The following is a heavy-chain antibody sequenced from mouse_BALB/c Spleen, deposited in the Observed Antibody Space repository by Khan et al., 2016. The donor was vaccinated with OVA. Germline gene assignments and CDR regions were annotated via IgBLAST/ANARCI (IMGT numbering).Heavy chain of an antibody. D-gene: IGHD1-1*01. J-gene: IGHJ2*01. CDR2: INPSTGYT. CDR1: GYTFINYW. Sequence: VQLQQSGAELAKPGASVKMSCKASGYTFINYWILWVKQRPGQGLEWLGYINPSTGYTEYNQNFKDKATLTADKSSSTAYMQLSSLTYEDSAVYYCARRGRRWDFDYWGQGTTLTVSS. V-gene: IGHV1-7*01. CDR3: ARRGRRWDFDY.